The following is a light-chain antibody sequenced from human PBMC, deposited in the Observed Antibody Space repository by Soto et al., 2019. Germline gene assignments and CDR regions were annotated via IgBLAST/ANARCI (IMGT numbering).Light chain of an antibody. Sequence: QPVLTQPPSVSVAPGQRVTISCTGSSSNIGPGYDVHWYQQLPGTAPKLLIFANSNRPSGVPDRFSGSKSGTSASLAITGLQAEDEADYYCQSYDSSLSGSHVFGNGTKVTVL. CDR3: QSYDSSLSGSHV. CDR1: SSNIGPGYD. V-gene: IGLV1-40*01. CDR2: ANS. J-gene: IGLJ1*01.